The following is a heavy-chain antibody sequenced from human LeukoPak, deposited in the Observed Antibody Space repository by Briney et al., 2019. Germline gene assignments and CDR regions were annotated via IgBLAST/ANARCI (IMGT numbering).Heavy chain of an antibody. CDR3: TTDLTWGLYYYGMDV. D-gene: IGHD7-27*01. CDR2: IKSKTDGGTT. J-gene: IGHJ6*02. CDR1: GFTFSNAW. Sequence: GGSLRLSCAASGFTFSNAWMSWVRQAPGKGLEWVGRIKSKTDGGTTDYAAPVKGRFTISRDDSKNTLYLQMNSLQTEDTAVYYCTTDLTWGLYYYGMDVWGQGTTVTVSS. V-gene: IGHV3-15*01.